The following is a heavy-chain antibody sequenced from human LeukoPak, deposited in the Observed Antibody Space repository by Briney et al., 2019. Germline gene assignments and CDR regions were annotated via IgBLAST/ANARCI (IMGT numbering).Heavy chain of an antibody. CDR3: ARIGYSGSEDYYYGMDV. V-gene: IGHV1-2*04. D-gene: IGHD5-12*01. J-gene: IGHJ6*02. CDR2: INPNSGGT. CDR1: GYTFTGYY. Sequence: ASVKVSCKASGYTFTGYYMHWVRQAPGQGLEWMGWINPNSGGTNYAQKFQGWVTITRDTSISTAYMELSRLRSDDTAVYYCARIGYSGSEDYYYGMDVWGQGTTVTVSS.